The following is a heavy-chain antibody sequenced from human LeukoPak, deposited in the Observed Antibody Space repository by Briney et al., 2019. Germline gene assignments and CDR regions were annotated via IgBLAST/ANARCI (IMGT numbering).Heavy chain of an antibody. CDR3: TREVRSAWASFDP. CDR1: GYSISSGYY. V-gene: IGHV4-38-2*02. J-gene: IGHJ5*02. D-gene: IGHD1-26*01. CDR2: IHYSARI. Sequence: ASETLSLTCTVSGYSISSGYYWGWIRQPPGKGLEWIGSIHYSARIYYNPSLKSRLTISPDTSKNQFSLKLTSVTAADTAVYYCTREVRSAWASFDPWGQGTLVIVSS.